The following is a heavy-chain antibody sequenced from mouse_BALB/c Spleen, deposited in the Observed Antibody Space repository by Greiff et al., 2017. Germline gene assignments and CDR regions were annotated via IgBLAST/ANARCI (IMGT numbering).Heavy chain of an antibody. Sequence: VQLKESGPSLVKPSQTLSLTCSVTGDSITSGYWNWIRKFPGNNLEYMGYISYSGSTYYNPSLKSRISITRDTSKNQYYLQLNSVTTEDTATYYCARNYGSPAWFAYWGQGTLVTVSA. D-gene: IGHD1-1*01. J-gene: IGHJ3*01. CDR1: GDSITSGY. CDR2: ISYSGST. CDR3: ARNYGSPAWFAY. V-gene: IGHV3-8*02.